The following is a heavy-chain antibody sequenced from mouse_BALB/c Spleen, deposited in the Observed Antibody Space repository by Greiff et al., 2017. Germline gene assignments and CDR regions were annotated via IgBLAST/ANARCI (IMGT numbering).Heavy chain of an antibody. J-gene: IGHJ2*01. V-gene: IGHV1-14*01. CDR2: INPYNDGT. CDR1: GYTFTSYV. Sequence: VQLQQSGPELVKPGASVKMSCKASGYTFTSYVMHWVKQKPGQGLEWIGYINPYNDGTKYNEKFKGKATLTSDKSSSTAYMELSSLTSEDSAVYYWARKIITTAHYFDYWGQGTTLTVSS. CDR3: ARKIITTAHYFDY. D-gene: IGHD1-2*01.